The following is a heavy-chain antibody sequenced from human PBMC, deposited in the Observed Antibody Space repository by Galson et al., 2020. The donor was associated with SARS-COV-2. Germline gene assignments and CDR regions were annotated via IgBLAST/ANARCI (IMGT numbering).Heavy chain of an antibody. CDR2: ISYDGTNK. CDR1: GFTFSSHG. CDR3: AKDGKDCSRTNCMTHPLINWFDP. V-gene: IGHV3-30*18. J-gene: IGHJ5*02. Sequence: GGSLRLSCVVSGFTFSSHGMHWVRQAPGKGLEWVAVISYDGTNKFYADSVRGRFTISRDNSKNTLYLQINSLKPEDTAVYYCAKDGKDCSRTNCMTHPLINWFDPWGQGTLVIVSS. D-gene: IGHD2-2*01.